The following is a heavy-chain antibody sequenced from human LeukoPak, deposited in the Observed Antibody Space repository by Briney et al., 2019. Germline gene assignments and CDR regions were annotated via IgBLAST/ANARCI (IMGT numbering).Heavy chain of an antibody. Sequence: SETLSLTCTVSGGSISSHYWSWIRQPPGKGLEWIGCIYYSGSTNYNPSLKSRVTISVDTSKNQFSLKLTSVTAADTAVYYCARGKGSDEYYFYYGMDVWGPGTTVTVSS. CDR1: GGSISSHY. V-gene: IGHV4-59*11. CDR3: ARGKGSDEYYFYYGMDV. J-gene: IGHJ6*02. CDR2: IYYSGST.